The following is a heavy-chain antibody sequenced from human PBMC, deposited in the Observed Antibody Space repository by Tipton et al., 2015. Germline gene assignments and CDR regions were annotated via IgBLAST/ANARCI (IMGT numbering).Heavy chain of an antibody. CDR1: GFTFSSYW. V-gene: IGHV3-74*01. CDR2: INSDGSST. J-gene: IGHJ4*02. Sequence: SLRLSCVASGFTFSSYWMHWVRQAPGKGLVWVSRINSDGSSTSYADSVKGRFAISRDNAKNTVDLEMQTLRAEDTALYYCAKETFDYWGQGTLVTVSS. CDR3: AKETFDY.